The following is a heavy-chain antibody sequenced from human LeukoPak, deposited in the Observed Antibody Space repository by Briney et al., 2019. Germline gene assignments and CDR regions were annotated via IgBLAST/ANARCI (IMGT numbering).Heavy chain of an antibody. CDR3: ARIEMATIIGYWSFDL. V-gene: IGHV4-39*01. J-gene: IGHJ2*01. Sequence: MPSETLSLTCTVSGGSISSSSYYWGWIRQPPGKGLEWIGGIYYSGSTYYNPSLKSRVTISVDTSKNQFSLKLSSVTAADTAVYYCARIEMATIIGYWSFDLWGRGTLVTVSS. CDR2: IYYSGST. CDR1: GGSISSSSYY. D-gene: IGHD5-24*01.